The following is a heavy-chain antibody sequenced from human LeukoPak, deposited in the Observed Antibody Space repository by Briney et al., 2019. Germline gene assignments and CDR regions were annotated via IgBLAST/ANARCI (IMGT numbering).Heavy chain of an antibody. J-gene: IGHJ4*02. CDR3: ARAHSYYDSSGYYLLDY. CDR2: ISYDGSNK. Sequence: GGSLRLSCAASGFTFSSYGMHWVRQAPGKGLEWVAAISYDGSNKYYADSVKGRFTISRDNSKNTLYLQMNSLRAEDTAVYYCARAHSYYDSSGYYLLDYWGQGTLVTVSS. V-gene: IGHV3-30*03. CDR1: GFTFSSYG. D-gene: IGHD3-22*01.